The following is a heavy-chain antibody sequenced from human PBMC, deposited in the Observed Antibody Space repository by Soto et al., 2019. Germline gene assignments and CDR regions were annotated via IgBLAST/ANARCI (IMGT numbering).Heavy chain of an antibody. CDR1: GYTFXSYA. CDR3: ARWDTGYSYGLGY. D-gene: IGHD5-18*01. CDR2: VNTGNGNT. J-gene: IGHJ4*02. V-gene: IGHV1-3*04. Sequence: GVSVKVSCKASGYTFXSYAMHWVRQAPGQRLEWMGWVNTGNGNTKYSQMLQGRITITRDTSASTAYLELSSLRSEDTAVYYCARWDTGYSYGLGYWGQGTLVTVSS.